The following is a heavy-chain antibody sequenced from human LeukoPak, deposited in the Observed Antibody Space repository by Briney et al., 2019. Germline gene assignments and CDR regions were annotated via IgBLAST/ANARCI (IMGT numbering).Heavy chain of an antibody. D-gene: IGHD3-3*01. V-gene: IGHV4-30-2*01. CDR1: GGSISSGGYY. CDR3: ARRYYDFWSGYYTSGYMDV. Sequence: PSQTLSLTCTVSGGSISSGGYYCSWIRQPPGKGLEWIGEINHSGSTNYNPSLKSRVTISVDTSKNQFSQKLSSVTAADTAVYYCARRYYDFWSGYYTSGYMDVWGKGTTVTVSS. J-gene: IGHJ6*03. CDR2: INHSGST.